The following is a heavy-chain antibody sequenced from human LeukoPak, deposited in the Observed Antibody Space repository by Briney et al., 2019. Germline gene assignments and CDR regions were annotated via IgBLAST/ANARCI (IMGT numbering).Heavy chain of an antibody. J-gene: IGHJ3*02. CDR1: GDSISSNYC. Sequence: SETLSLTCAVSGDSISSNYCWRWVRQFPGKGLEWIGEVYRRGSTSYNPSLKRRVVISIDKSKNQYSLNLNSVTAADTAMYYCGRHAYGDSSAAFDIWGQGTMVIVSS. D-gene: IGHD4-17*01. CDR2: VYRRGST. V-gene: IGHV4-4*02. CDR3: GRHAYGDSSAAFDI.